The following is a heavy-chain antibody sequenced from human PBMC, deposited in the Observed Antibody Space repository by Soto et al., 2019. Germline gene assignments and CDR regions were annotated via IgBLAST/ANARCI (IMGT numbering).Heavy chain of an antibody. Sequence: GGSLRLSCAASGFTFSSYAMHWVRQAPGKGLEWVAVISYDGSNKYYADSVKGRFTISRDNSKNTLYLQMNSLRAEDTAVYYCARDPLAGYSSSWGYFDYWGQGTLVTVSS. D-gene: IGHD6-13*01. V-gene: IGHV3-30-3*01. J-gene: IGHJ4*02. CDR2: ISYDGSNK. CDR1: GFTFSSYA. CDR3: ARDPLAGYSSSWGYFDY.